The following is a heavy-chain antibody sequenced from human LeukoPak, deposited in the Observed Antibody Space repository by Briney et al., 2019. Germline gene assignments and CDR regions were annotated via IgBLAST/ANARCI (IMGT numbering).Heavy chain of an antibody. CDR2: IYYSGST. J-gene: IGHJ5*02. V-gene: IGHV4-31*03. Sequence: SETLSLTCTVSGGSISSGGYYWSWIRQHPGKGLEWIGYIYYSGSTYYNPSLKSRVTISVDTSKNQFSLKLSSVTAADTAVYYCARGPLNWSDPWGQGTLVTVSS. CDR1: GGSISSGGYY. CDR3: ARGPLNWSDP.